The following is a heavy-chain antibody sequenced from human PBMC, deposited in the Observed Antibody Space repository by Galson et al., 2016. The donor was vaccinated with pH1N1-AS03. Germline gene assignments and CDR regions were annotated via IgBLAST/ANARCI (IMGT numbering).Heavy chain of an antibody. Sequence: ETLSLTCTVSGDSMNSHFWNWIRQPAGKGPEWIGRISTSGSTNYTTSLWSRLALSIDTSRNRFSLRLASVTAADTAIYYCARGDLVIGGGNNWFDPWGQGILVTVSS. CDR2: ISTSGST. J-gene: IGHJ5*02. CDR3: ARGDLVIGGGNNWFDP. V-gene: IGHV4-4*07. D-gene: IGHD2/OR15-2a*01. CDR1: GDSMNSHF.